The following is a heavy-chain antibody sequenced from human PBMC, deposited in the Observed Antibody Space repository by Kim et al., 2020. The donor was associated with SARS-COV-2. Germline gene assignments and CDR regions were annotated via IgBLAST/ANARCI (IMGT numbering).Heavy chain of an antibody. CDR2: IKQDGSEK. D-gene: IGHD5-18*01. J-gene: IGHJ3*02. Sequence: GGSLRLSCAASGFTFSSYWMSWVRQAPGKGLEWVANIKQDGSEKYYVDSVKGRFTISRDNAKNSLYLQMNSLRAEDTAVYYCARQKAMVNRRAFDIWGQGTMVTVSS. CDR3: ARQKAMVNRRAFDI. CDR1: GFTFSSYW. V-gene: IGHV3-7*05.